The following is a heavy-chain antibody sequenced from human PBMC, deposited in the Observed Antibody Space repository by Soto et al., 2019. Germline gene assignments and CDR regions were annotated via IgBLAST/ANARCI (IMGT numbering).Heavy chain of an antibody. CDR1: GGSISSGGYY. D-gene: IGHD3-10*01. V-gene: IGHV4-30-4*01. Sequence: SETLSLTCTVSGGSISSGGYYWSWIRQPPGKGLEWIGYIYYSGSTYYNPSLKSRVTISVDTSRNQFSLKLSSVTAADTAVYYCARGTYGSGSYYRDYYGMDVWGQGTTVTVSS. CDR2: IYYSGST. J-gene: IGHJ6*02. CDR3: ARGTYGSGSYYRDYYGMDV.